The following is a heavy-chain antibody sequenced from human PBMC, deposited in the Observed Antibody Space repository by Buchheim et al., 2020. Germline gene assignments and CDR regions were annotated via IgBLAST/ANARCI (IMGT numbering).Heavy chain of an antibody. CDR3: ARDAFEYSSSSVLDY. V-gene: IGHV3-30-3*01. Sequence: VQLVESGGGVVQPGRSLRLSCAASGFTFSSYAMHWVRQAPGKGLEWVAVISYDGSNKYYADSVKGRFTISRDNSKNTLYLQMNSLRAEDTAVYYCARDAFEYSSSSVLDYWGQGTL. CDR1: GFTFSSYA. D-gene: IGHD6-6*01. J-gene: IGHJ4*02. CDR2: ISYDGSNK.